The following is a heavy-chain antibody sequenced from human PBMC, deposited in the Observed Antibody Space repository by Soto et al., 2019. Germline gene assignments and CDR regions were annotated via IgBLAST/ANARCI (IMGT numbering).Heavy chain of an antibody. D-gene: IGHD2-15*01. CDR2: IYYSGST. Sequence: SETLSLTGTVSGGSISSGYYYWSWIRQPPGKGLEWIGYIYYSGSTYYNPSLKSRVTISVDTSKNQFSLKLSSVTAADTAVYYFARDGCSGGSCSSFWGDSWFDPWGQGTLVTVCS. J-gene: IGHJ5*02. CDR1: GGSISSGYYY. CDR3: ARDGCSGGSCSSFWGDSWFDP. V-gene: IGHV4-30-4*01.